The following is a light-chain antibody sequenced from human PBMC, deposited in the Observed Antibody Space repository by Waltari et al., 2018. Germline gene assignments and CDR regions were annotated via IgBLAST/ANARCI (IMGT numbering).Light chain of an antibody. Sequence: SYELTQPPSVSVSPGQTATTTCSENNLGGTYASWYQHRPGQSPVLFIYQNTKRPSGIPGRFSGSNSGNTATLTISGTQTMDEADYYCQAWDSTTYVLFGGGTKLTVL. CDR2: QNT. CDR1: NLGGTY. V-gene: IGLV3-1*01. CDR3: QAWDSTTYVL. J-gene: IGLJ2*01.